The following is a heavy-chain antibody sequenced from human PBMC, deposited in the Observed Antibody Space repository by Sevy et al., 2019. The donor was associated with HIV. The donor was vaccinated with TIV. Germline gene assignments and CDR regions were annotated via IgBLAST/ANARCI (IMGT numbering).Heavy chain of an antibody. Sequence: GGSLRLSCAASGFTFSNYFINWVRQAPGKGLEWVSSISSGSSYILYADSVKGRFTISIDNAKNSLYLHMNSLGAEGTAVYYCARGDYYAALYYFDYWGPGTLVTVSS. CDR2: ISSGSSYI. CDR3: ARGDYYAALYYFDY. V-gene: IGHV3-21*01. J-gene: IGHJ4*02. D-gene: IGHD3-10*01. CDR1: GFTFSNYF.